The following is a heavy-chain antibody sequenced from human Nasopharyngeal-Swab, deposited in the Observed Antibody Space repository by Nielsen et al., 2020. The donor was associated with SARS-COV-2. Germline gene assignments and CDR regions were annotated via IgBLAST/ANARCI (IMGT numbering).Heavy chain of an antibody. CDR2: ISSNGGST. J-gene: IGHJ4*02. Sequence: GESLKISCSASGFTFSSYGMHWVRQAPGKGLEYVSVISSNGGSTYYADSVKGRFTISRDNSKNTLYLQMSSLRAEDTAVYYCVRDLWGCPDYWCQGTLVTVSS. V-gene: IGHV3-64D*06. CDR3: VRDLWGCPDY. CDR1: GFTFSSYG. D-gene: IGHD3-16*01.